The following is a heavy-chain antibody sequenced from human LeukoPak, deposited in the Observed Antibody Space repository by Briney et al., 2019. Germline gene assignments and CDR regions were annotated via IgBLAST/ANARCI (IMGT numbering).Heavy chain of an antibody. V-gene: IGHV4-61*02. Sequence: PSETLSLTCTVSGGSINRGSYFWTWIRQPAGKGLEWIGRIYTDGSTDYNPSLKSRVTISLDTSKSHFSLQLSSLTAADTAVYYCARELQRGWTYYFDYWGQGTLVTVSS. J-gene: IGHJ4*02. CDR2: IYTDGST. CDR1: GGSINRGSYF. CDR3: ARELQRGWTYYFDY. D-gene: IGHD6-19*01.